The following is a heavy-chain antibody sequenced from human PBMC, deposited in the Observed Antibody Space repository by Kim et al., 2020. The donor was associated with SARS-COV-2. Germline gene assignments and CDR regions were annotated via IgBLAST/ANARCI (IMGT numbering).Heavy chain of an antibody. CDR1: GFTFSSYS. CDR2: ISSSSSYI. Sequence: GGSLRLSCAASGFTFSSYSMNWVRQAPGKGLEWVSSISSSSSYIYYADSVKGRFTISRDNAKNSLYLQMNSLRAEDTAVYYCARGRYYDFWSGYSPYYFDYWGQGTLVTVSS. J-gene: IGHJ4*02. V-gene: IGHV3-21*01. D-gene: IGHD3-3*01. CDR3: ARGRYYDFWSGYSPYYFDY.